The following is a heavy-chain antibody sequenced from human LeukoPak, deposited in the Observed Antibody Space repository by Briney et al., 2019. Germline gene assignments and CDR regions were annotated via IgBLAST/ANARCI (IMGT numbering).Heavy chain of an antibody. CDR2: INQDGSEK. J-gene: IGHJ6*02. Sequence: GGSRRLSCAASGFPSSSYWMSWVRQAPGKGLEWVANINQDGSEKYYVDSVKGRFTISRDNAKNSLYLQMNSLRAEDTAVYYCAKDKNYYDSSGPPPLYYYGMDVWGQGTTVTVSS. CDR1: GFPSSSYW. V-gene: IGHV3-7*01. D-gene: IGHD3-22*01. CDR3: AKDKNYYDSSGPPPLYYYGMDV.